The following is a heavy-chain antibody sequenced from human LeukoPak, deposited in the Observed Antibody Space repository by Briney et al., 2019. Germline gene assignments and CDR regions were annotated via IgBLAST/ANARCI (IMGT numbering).Heavy chain of an antibody. D-gene: IGHD3-22*01. CDR2: INPNSGGT. CDR3: ARDLYYYDSSGYYYMDV. J-gene: IGHJ6*03. CDR1: GYTFTGYY. V-gene: IGHV1-2*02. Sequence: ASVNVSCKASGYTFTGYYMHWVRQAPGQGLEWMGWINPNSGGTNYAQKFQGRVTMTRDTSISTAYMELSRLRSDDTAVYYCARDLYYYDSSGYYYMDVWGKGTTVTVSS.